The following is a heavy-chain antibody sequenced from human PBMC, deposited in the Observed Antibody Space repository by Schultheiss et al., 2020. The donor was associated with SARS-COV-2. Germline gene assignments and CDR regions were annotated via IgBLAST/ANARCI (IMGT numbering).Heavy chain of an antibody. V-gene: IGHV1-2*06. J-gene: IGHJ6*02. CDR2: INPNSGGT. CDR3: AARYGMDV. Sequence: SVKVSCKASGGTFSSYAISWVRQAPGQGLEWMGRINPNSGGTNYAQKFQGRVTMTRDTSISTAYMELSSLRSEDTAVYYCAARYGMDVWGQGTTVTVSS. CDR1: GGTFSSYA.